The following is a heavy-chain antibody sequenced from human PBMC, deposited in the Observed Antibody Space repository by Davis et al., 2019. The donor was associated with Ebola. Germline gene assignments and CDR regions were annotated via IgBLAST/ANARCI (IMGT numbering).Heavy chain of an antibody. CDR2: IYYSGST. D-gene: IGHD6-13*01. Sequence: PSETLSLTCTVSGGSISSSSYYWGWIRQPPGKGLEWIGSIYYSGSTYYNPSLKSRVTISVDTSKNQFSLKLSSVTAADTAVYYCARQKYSSSWRDYWGQGTLVTVSS. J-gene: IGHJ4*02. CDR3: ARQKYSSSWRDY. CDR1: GGSISSSSYY. V-gene: IGHV4-39*01.